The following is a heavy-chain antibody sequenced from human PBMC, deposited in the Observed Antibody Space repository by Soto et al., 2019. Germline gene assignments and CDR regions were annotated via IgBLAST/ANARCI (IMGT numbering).Heavy chain of an antibody. J-gene: IGHJ6*02. V-gene: IGHV3-23*01. CDR1: GFTFSSYA. D-gene: IGHD3-16*01. CDR2: ISGSGGST. CDR3: ATGDNYVRLYGMDV. Sequence: EVQLLESGGGLVQPGGSLRLSCAASGFTFSSYAMSWVRQAPGKGLEWVSAISGSGGSTYYADSVKGRFTISRDNSKNTLYLQMNSLRAEDTAVYYCATGDNYVRLYGMDVWGQGTTVTVSS.